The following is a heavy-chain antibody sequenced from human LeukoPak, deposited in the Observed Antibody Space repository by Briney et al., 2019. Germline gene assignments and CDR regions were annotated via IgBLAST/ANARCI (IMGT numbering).Heavy chain of an antibody. CDR3: ARLLSGSGYLFDY. J-gene: IGHJ4*02. D-gene: IGHD3-22*01. CDR1: GGSISSSSYY. V-gene: IGHV4-39*01. CDR2: IYYSGST. Sequence: PSETLSLTCTVSGGSISSSSYYWGWIRQPPGKGLEWIGSIYYSGSTYYTPCLKSRVTISVDTSKNQFSLKLSSVTAADTAVYYCARLLSGSGYLFDYWGQGTLVTVSS.